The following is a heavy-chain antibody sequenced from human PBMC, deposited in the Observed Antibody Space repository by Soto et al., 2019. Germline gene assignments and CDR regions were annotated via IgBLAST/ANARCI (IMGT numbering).Heavy chain of an antibody. CDR1: GASISGSHY. J-gene: IGHJ6*02. CDR3: ARYPMDDYFRGMDV. Sequence: SETLSLTCTISGASISGSHYWTWVRQTPGKGLEWIGEIYHTGNTNYNPSLKSRVTLSLDKSKNQFSLRLDSVTAADTAVFFCARYPMDDYFRGMDVWGQGTTVTVSS. V-gene: IGHV4-4*02. CDR2: IYHTGNT.